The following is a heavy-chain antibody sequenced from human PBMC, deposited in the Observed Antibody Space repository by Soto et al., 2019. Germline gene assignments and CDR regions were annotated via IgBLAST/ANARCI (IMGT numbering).Heavy chain of an antibody. V-gene: IGHV1-18*01. CDR3: ARGAAAVWFDP. D-gene: IGHD6-13*01. J-gene: IGHJ5*02. CDR2: ISGYTGNR. CDR1: GYAFSTYG. Sequence: QVQLVQSGAEVKKPGASVKVSCKASGYAFSTYGISWVRQAPGQGLEWMGWISGYTGNRNYAQKFQDRVSMTTDTSASTACMELRSLRSDDTAVYFCARGAAAVWFDPWGQGTLVTVSS.